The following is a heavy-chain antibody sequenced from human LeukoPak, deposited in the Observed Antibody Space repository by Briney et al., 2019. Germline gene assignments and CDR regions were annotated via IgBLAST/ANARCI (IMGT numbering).Heavy chain of an antibody. V-gene: IGHV3-21*01. D-gene: IGHD3-3*01. CDR3: AGRYYDFWSGYPEYFQH. CDR1: GFTFSSFS. Sequence: GGSLRLSCAASGFTFSSFSMNWVRQAPGQGLEWVSSISSSSSYIYYADSVKGRFTISRDNAKNSLYLQMNSLRAEDTAVYYCAGRYYDFWSGYPEYFQHWGQGTLVTVSS. CDR2: ISSSSSYI. J-gene: IGHJ1*01.